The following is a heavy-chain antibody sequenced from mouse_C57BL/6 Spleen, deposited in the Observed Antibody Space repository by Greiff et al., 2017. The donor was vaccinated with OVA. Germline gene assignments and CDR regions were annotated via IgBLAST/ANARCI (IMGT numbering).Heavy chain of an antibody. D-gene: IGHD2-2*01. CDR2: INPHNGGT. CDR1: GYTFTDYN. J-gene: IGHJ2*01. CDR3: ARWVAVYGSPYFDY. Sequence: EVKLLESGPELVKPGASVKISCKASGYTFTDYNMDWVKQRHGQSLEWIGDINPHNGGTNYNQKFKGKATLTVDKSSSTAYMELRGLTSEDTAVYDCARWVAVYGSPYFDYWGQGTTLTVSS. V-gene: IGHV1-18*01.